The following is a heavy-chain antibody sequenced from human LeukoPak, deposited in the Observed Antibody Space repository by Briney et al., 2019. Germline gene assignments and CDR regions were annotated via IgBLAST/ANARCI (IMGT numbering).Heavy chain of an antibody. J-gene: IGHJ4*02. CDR1: GGSISSGDYY. CDR2: IYYSGST. V-gene: IGHV4-39*01. D-gene: IGHD6-19*01. Sequence: SETLSLTCTVSGGSISSGDYYWSWIRQPPGKGLEWIGYIYYSGSTYYNPSLKSRVTISVDTSKNQFSLKLSSVTAADTAVYYCARQGIAVADRARYFDYWGQGTLVTVSS. CDR3: ARQGIAVADRARYFDY.